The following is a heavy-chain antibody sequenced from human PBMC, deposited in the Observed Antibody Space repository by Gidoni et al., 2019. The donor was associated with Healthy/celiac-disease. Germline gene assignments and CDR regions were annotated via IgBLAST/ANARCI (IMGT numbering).Heavy chain of an antibody. V-gene: IGHV3-9*01. Sequence: EVQLVESGGGLVQPGRSLRLSCAASGFTFDAYAMHWVRQAPGKGLEWVSGISWNSGSIGYADSVKGRFTISRDNAKNSLYLQMNSLRAEDTALYYCAKGNAGQQLVPMFNWFDPWGQGTLVTVSS. CDR2: ISWNSGSI. CDR3: AKGNAGQQLVPMFNWFDP. J-gene: IGHJ5*02. D-gene: IGHD6-13*01. CDR1: GFTFDAYA.